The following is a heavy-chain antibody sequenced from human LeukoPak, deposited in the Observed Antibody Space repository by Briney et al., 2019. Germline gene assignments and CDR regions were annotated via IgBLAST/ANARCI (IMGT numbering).Heavy chain of an antibody. Sequence: PGGSLRLSCAASGFTFSSYSMNWVRQAPGKGLEWVANIKQDEIEKYFVDSVKGRFTLSRDNAKNSLYLQMNSLRAEDTAVYYCARGYCSGSSCYSGFYFDYWGQGALVTVSS. V-gene: IGHV3-7*01. J-gene: IGHJ4*02. CDR1: GFTFSSYS. CDR2: IKQDEIEK. D-gene: IGHD2-15*01. CDR3: ARGYCSGSSCYSGFYFDY.